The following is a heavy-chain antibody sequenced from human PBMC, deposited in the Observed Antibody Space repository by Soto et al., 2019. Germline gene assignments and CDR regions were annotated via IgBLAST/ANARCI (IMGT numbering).Heavy chain of an antibody. V-gene: IGHV3-30-3*01. CDR3: ARSHLVGPVVSAFDI. J-gene: IGHJ3*02. Sequence: GGSRHLWGPAYGLALSSHAMQWVRQAQGKALEWVAVISYDGSNKYYADSVKGRFTISRDNSKNTLYLQMNSLRAEDTAVFYCARSHLVGPVVSAFDIWGQGKMVTVS. CDR1: GLALSSHA. CDR2: ISYDGSNK. D-gene: IGHD3-16*02.